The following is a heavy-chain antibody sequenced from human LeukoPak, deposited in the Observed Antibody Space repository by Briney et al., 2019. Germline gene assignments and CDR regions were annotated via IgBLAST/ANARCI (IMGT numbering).Heavy chain of an antibody. V-gene: IGHV3-48*04. CDR3: ARVEHSGSYKD. J-gene: IGHJ4*02. D-gene: IGHD1-26*01. CDR2: ISSSSSTI. CDR1: GFTFSSYS. Sequence: GGSLRLSCAASGFTFSSYSMNWVRQAPGKGLEWVSYISSSSSTIYYADSVKGRFTISRDNAKNSLYLQMNSLRAEDTAVYYCARVEHSGSYKDWGQGTLVTVSS.